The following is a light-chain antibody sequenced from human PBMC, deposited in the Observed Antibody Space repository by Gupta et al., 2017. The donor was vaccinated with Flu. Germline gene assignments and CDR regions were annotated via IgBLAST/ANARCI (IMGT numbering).Light chain of an antibody. CDR1: DSGSKS. J-gene: IGLJ1*01. Sequence: SYLLTPPPSLSVAPGPPARITCGGNDSGSKSVHWYQQKPGQAPVLVVCDDTDRPSGIPERFSGSNSGNTATLTISRVEAGDEADYYCQVWDSTSDHVFGAGTKVTVL. CDR3: QVWDSTSDHV. CDR2: DDT. V-gene: IGLV3-21*02.